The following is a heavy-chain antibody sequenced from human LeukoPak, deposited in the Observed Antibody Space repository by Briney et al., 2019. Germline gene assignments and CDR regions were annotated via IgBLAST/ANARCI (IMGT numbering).Heavy chain of an antibody. V-gene: IGHV1-45*02. D-gene: IGHD3-10*01. J-gene: IGHJ4*02. CDR2: ITPFNGNT. CDR3: ASGPYGSGSYYRGEFDY. CDR1: GYTFTYRY. Sequence: GASVKVSCKASGYTFTYRYLHLVRQAPGQALEWMGWITPFNGNTNYAQKFQDRVTITRDRSMSKAYMELSSLRSEDTAMYYCASGPYGSGSYYRGEFDYWGQGTLVTVSS.